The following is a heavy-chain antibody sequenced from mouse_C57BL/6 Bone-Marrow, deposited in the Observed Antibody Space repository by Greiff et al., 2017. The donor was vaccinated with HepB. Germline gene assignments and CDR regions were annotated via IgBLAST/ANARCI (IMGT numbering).Heavy chain of an antibody. J-gene: IGHJ3*01. V-gene: IGHV1-19*01. Sequence: VQLQQSGPVLVKPGASVKMSCKASGYTFTDYYMNWAKQSHGKSLEWIGVINPYNGGTSYNQKFKGKATLTVDKSSSTSYMELNSLTSEDSAVYYCATYSNYAWFAYWGQGTLVTVSA. CDR2: INPYNGGT. CDR1: GYTFTDYY. CDR3: ATYSNYAWFAY. D-gene: IGHD2-5*01.